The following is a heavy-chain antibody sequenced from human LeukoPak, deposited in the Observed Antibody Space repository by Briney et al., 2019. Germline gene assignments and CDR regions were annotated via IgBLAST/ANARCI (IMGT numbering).Heavy chain of an antibody. CDR3: ARHEYSGSYYGLSWFDP. Sequence: VKPSETLSLXCTVSGGSISSSGYYWGWLRQPPGKGLEWIASIYYSGSTYYNPSLKSRVTISVDTSKNQLSLKLSSLTAADTAVYYCARHEYSGSYYGLSWFDPWGQGTLVTVSS. V-gene: IGHV4-39*01. CDR2: IYYSGST. J-gene: IGHJ5*02. D-gene: IGHD1-26*01. CDR1: GGSISSSGYY.